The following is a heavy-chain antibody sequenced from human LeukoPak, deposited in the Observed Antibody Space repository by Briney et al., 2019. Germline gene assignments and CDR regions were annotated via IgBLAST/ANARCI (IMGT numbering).Heavy chain of an antibody. CDR2: IKSKTDGGTT. J-gene: IGHJ4*02. CDR3: ARRGIGAYYFDY. Sequence: PGGSLRLSCSASGFTFTNAWMSWVRQAPGKGLEWVGRIKSKTDGGTTDYAAPVKGRFSISRDDSKNTLYLQMNSLRAEDTAVYYCARRGIGAYYFDYWGQGILVAVSS. CDR1: GFTFTNAW. V-gene: IGHV3-15*01.